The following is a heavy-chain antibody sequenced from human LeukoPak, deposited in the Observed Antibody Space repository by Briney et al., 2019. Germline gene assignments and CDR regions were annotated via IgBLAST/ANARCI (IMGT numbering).Heavy chain of an antibody. CDR3: ARDPPPSSGWYDYHYFDY. D-gene: IGHD6-19*01. V-gene: IGHV7-4-1*02. J-gene: IGHJ4*02. Sequence: ASVKVSCKASGYTFTSYAMNWVRQAPGQGLEWMGWINTNTGNPTYAQGFTGRFVFSLDTSVSTAYLQISSLEAEDTAVYYCARDPPPSSGWYDYHYFDYWGQGTLVTVSS. CDR2: INTNTGNP. CDR1: GYTFTSYA.